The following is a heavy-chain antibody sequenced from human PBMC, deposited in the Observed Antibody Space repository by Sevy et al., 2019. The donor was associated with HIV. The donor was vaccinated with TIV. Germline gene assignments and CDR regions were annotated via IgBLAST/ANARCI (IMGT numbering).Heavy chain of an antibody. J-gene: IGHJ4*02. CDR2: ISYDGDAK. CDR1: GFTFSTYA. Sequence: GGSLRLSCAASGFTFSTYAMHWVRQAPGKGLEWVAVISYDGDAKYYADSVKGLFTISRDNPKNTLYVQMNSLRPEDTAVYYCARDDGYTVNWYPGYWGQGTLVTVSS. D-gene: IGHD3-16*01. V-gene: IGHV3-30*04. CDR3: ARDDGYTVNWYPGY.